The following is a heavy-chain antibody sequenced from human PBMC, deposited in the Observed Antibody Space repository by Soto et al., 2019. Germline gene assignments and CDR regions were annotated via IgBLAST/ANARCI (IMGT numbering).Heavy chain of an antibody. CDR1: GGSFSGYY. CDR3: ARTWAYANNWFDP. V-gene: IGHV4-34*01. Sequence: QVQLQQWGAGLLKPSETLSLTCAVYGGSFSGYYWSWIRQPPGKGLEWIGEINHSGSTNYNPSLKSRVXXSXDXXKTQFSLKLSSVTAADTAVYYCARTWAYANNWFDPWGQGTLVTVSS. J-gene: IGHJ5*02. CDR2: INHSGST. D-gene: IGHD2-2*01.